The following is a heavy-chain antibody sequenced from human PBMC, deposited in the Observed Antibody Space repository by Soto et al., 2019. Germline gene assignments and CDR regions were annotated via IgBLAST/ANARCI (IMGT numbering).Heavy chain of an antibody. Sequence: SETLSLTCAVYGGSFSGYYWSWIRQPPGRGLEWIGEINHSGSTNYNPSLKSRVTISVDTSKNQFSLKLSSVTAADTAVYYCARGRGVVIASYYFDYWGQGTLVTVSS. CDR1: GGSFSGYY. CDR2: INHSGST. V-gene: IGHV4-34*01. J-gene: IGHJ4*02. CDR3: ARGRGVVIASYYFDY. D-gene: IGHD3-3*01.